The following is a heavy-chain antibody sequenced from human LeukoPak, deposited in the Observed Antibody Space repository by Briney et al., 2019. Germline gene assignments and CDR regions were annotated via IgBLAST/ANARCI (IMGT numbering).Heavy chain of an antibody. V-gene: IGHV5-51*01. Sequence: GESLKIACKGSGYSFTSYRIGWVRQMPGKGLEWMGIIYPGDSDTRYSPSFQGQVTISADKSISTAYLQWSSLKASDTAMYYCARAVAGAYYYYYMDVWGKGTTVTVSS. CDR1: GYSFTSYR. CDR2: IYPGDSDT. CDR3: ARAVAGAYYYYYMDV. D-gene: IGHD6-19*01. J-gene: IGHJ6*03.